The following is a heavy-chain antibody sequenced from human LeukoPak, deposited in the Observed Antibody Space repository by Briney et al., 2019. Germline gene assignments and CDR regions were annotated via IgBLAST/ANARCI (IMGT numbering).Heavy chain of an antibody. J-gene: IGHJ4*02. Sequence: PGGSLRLSCAASGFIFSDYYMSWIRQAPGKGLEWVSYISNSGSASYYADSLKGRFTIYRDNAKNSLYLQMNSLRAEDTAVYYCARGGEYSGYDPEGYWGQGTLVTVSS. V-gene: IGHV3-11*04. CDR2: ISNSGSAS. CDR1: GFIFSDYY. CDR3: ARGGEYSGYDPEGY. D-gene: IGHD5-12*01.